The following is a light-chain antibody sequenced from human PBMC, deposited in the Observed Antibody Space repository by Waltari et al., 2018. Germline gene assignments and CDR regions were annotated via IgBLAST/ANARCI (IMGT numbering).Light chain of an antibody. J-gene: IGKJ3*01. V-gene: IGKV3-15*01. Sequence: EIVMTQSPATLSVSPGVRASLSCRASQSVSSNLAWYQQKPGQAPRLLIYGASTRATGIPARFSGSGSGTEFTLTISSLQSEDFAVYYCQQYNNWPPGVTFGPGTKVDIK. CDR3: QQYNNWPPGVT. CDR2: GAS. CDR1: QSVSSN.